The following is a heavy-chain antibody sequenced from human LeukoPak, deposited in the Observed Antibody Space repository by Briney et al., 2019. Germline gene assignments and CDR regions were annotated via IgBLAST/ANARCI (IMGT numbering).Heavy chain of an antibody. CDR3: VRIYGYSSGWYDF. Sequence: GGSLRLSCAASGFTFSSYWMHWVRQAPGKGLVWVSRINSDGGTTNYADSVKGRFTISRDNAKNTLYLQMNSLRAEDTALYYCVRIYGYSSGWYDFWGQGTLITVSS. CDR1: GFTFSSYW. V-gene: IGHV3-74*01. D-gene: IGHD3-22*01. CDR2: INSDGGTT. J-gene: IGHJ5*01.